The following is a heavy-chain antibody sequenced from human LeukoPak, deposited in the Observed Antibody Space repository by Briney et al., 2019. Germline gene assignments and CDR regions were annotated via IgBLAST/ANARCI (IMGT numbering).Heavy chain of an antibody. CDR2: ISWDGGST. D-gene: IGHD2-2*01. J-gene: IGHJ4*02. Sequence: GGSLRLSCAASGFTFDDYTMHWVRQAPGKGLEWVSLISWDGGSTYYADSVKGRFTISRDNSKNTLYLQMNSLRAEDTAVYYCVPNTGYCSSTSCSHPFDYWGQGTLVTVSS. CDR3: VPNTGYCSSTSCSHPFDY. CDR1: GFTFDDYT. V-gene: IGHV3-43*01.